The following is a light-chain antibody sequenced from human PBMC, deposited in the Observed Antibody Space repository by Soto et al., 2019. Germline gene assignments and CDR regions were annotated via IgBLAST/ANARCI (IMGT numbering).Light chain of an antibody. J-gene: IGKJ2*01. V-gene: IGKV3-11*01. CDR2: DAS. Sequence: EIVLTQSPATRSLSPGERATLSCRASQSVSSYLAWYQQKPGQAPRLLIYDASNRATGIPARFSGSGSGTDFTLTISSLEPEDFAVYYYQQRSNWPPYTFGQGTKLEIK. CDR1: QSVSSY. CDR3: QQRSNWPPYT.